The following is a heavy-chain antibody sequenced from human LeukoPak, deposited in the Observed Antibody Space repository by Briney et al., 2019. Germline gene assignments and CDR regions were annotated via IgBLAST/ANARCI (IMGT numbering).Heavy chain of an antibody. CDR3: TRNYYGSGSYADFDY. D-gene: IGHD3-10*01. J-gene: IGHJ4*02. CDR2: IRSTANGYAT. Sequence: GGSLRLSCAASGFTFSGSALHWVRQASGKGLEWVGRIRSTANGYATAYAASVKGRFTISRDDSKNTAYLQMDSLKTEDTAVYYCTRNYYGSGSYADFDYWGQGTLVTVSS. V-gene: IGHV3-73*01. CDR1: GFTFSGSA.